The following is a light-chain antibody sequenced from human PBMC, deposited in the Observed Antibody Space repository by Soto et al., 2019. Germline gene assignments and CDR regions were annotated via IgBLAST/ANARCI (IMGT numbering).Light chain of an antibody. CDR2: GNN. CDR3: ATWDDSLTGFYV. CDR1: RSNIGNNG. V-gene: IGLV1-44*01. Sequence: QSVLTQPPSTSGTPGQRVTISCSGSRSNIGNNGVNWYQQLPGTAPKFIIYGNNQRPSGVPDRFSGSKSGTSASLAISGLQSEDEADYYCATWDDSLTGFYVFGTGTKLTVL. J-gene: IGLJ1*01.